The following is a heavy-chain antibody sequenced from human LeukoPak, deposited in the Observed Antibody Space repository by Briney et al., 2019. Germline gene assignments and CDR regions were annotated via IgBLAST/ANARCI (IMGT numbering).Heavy chain of an antibody. J-gene: IGHJ4*02. V-gene: IGHV3-23*01. CDR1: GFTFSSYA. CDR2: ISGSGGST. CDR3: AKAKGHWNPFDY. Sequence: GGSLRLSCAASGFTFSSYAMSWVRQAPGKGPEWVSAISGSGGSTYYADCVKGRFTISRDNSKNTLYLQMNSLRAEDTAVYYCAKAKGHWNPFDYWGQGTLVTVSS. D-gene: IGHD1-1*01.